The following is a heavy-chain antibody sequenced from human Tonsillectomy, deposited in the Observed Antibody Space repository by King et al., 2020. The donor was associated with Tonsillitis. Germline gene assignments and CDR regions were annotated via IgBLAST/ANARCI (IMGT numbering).Heavy chain of an antibody. CDR3: ARGVGSGSYYGCFDY. V-gene: IGHV4-4*07. CDR2: IYTSGTT. J-gene: IGHJ4*02. Sequence: VQLQESGPGLVKPSETLTLTCTVSGGSISSYYWNWIRQPAGKGLEWIGRIYTSGTTNYNPSLKSRVTVSLNTSKNQFFLKLSSVTAADTAVYYCARGVGSGSYYGCFDYWGQGTLVTVSS. CDR1: GGSISSYY. D-gene: IGHD1-26*01.